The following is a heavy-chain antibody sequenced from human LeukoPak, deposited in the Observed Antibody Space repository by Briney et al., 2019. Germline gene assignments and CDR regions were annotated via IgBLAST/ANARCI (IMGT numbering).Heavy chain of an antibody. Sequence: GGSLRLSCLASGFGFNSYTMNWVREAPGKGLEWVSTISPVSSYTWYAESVKGRFTISRDNPKNSLYLQMDSLRAEDTAVYYCVRDVSRRIGMDVWGQGTTVSVSS. D-gene: IGHD2/OR15-2a*01. CDR1: GFGFNSYT. J-gene: IGHJ6*02. CDR3: VRDVSRRIGMDV. CDR2: ISPVSSYT. V-gene: IGHV3-21*01.